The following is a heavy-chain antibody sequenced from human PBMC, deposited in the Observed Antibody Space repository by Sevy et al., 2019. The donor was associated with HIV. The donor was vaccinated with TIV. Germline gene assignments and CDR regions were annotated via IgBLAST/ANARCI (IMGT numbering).Heavy chain of an antibody. V-gene: IGHV3-11*06. J-gene: IGHJ6*02. Sequence: GSLRLSCAASGFTFSDYYMSWIRQAPGKGLEWVSYISSSSSYTNYADSVKGRFTISRDNAKNSLYLQMNSLRAEETAVYYCARAPPLDFWSGYYYYGMDVWGQGTTVTVSS. CDR3: ARAPPLDFWSGYYYYGMDV. CDR2: ISSSSSYT. D-gene: IGHD3-3*01. CDR1: GFTFSDYY.